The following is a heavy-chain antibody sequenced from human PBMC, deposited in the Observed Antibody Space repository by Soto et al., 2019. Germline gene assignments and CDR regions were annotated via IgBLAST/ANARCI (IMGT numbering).Heavy chain of an antibody. Sequence: PGGSLRLSCAASGFTFSSYGMHWVRQAPGKGLEWVAFISYDGSNKYYADSVKGRFTISRDNSKNTLYLQMNSLRAEDTAVYYCAKDKWLRFTQGYYFDYWGQGTLVTVSS. J-gene: IGHJ4*02. CDR2: ISYDGSNK. V-gene: IGHV3-30*18. D-gene: IGHD5-12*01. CDR3: AKDKWLRFTQGYYFDY. CDR1: GFTFSSYG.